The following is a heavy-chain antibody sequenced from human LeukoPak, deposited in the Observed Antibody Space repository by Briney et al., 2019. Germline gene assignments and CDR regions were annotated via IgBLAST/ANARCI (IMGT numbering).Heavy chain of an antibody. CDR3: AKRGSRSGSLQGGFDY. Sequence: GGSLRLSCAASGFTFSTYPMSWVRQVPGKGLEWVSAIGAGGTTYYADSVKGRFTISRDNSKNTLYMQMTSLRAEDTAVYYCAKRGSRSGSLQGGFDYWGQGTQVTVSS. CDR1: GFTFSTYP. J-gene: IGHJ4*02. CDR2: IGAGGTT. D-gene: IGHD3-3*01. V-gene: IGHV3-23*01.